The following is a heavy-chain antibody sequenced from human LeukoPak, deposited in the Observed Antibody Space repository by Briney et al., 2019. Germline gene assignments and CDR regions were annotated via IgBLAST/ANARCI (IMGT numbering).Heavy chain of an antibody. CDR3: ARVSGGPYYYYYMDV. D-gene: IGHD6-25*01. CDR2: ISSSGSTI. V-gene: IGHV3-11*04. J-gene: IGHJ6*03. CDR1: GFTFSDYY. Sequence: GGSLRLSCAASGFTFSDYYMSWIRQAPGKGLEWVSYISSSGSTIYYAGSVKGRFTISRDNAKNSLYLQMNSLRAEDTAVYYCARVSGGPYYYYYMDVWGKGTTVTVSS.